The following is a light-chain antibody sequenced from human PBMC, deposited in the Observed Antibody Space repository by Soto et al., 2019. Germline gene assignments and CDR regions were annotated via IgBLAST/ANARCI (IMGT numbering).Light chain of an antibody. CDR2: AAS. V-gene: IGKV1-39*01. J-gene: IGKJ5*01. CDR1: QSISSY. Sequence: EIQMTQSPSSLSGSVGDRVTITCPASQSISSYLNWYQQKPGKAPKLLIYAASSLQSGVPSRFSGSGSGTDFTLTISSLQPEDFATYYCQQSYSTPSIAFGQGTRLEIK. CDR3: QQSYSTPSIA.